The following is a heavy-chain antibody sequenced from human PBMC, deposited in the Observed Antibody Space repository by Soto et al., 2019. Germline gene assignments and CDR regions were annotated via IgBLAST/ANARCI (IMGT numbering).Heavy chain of an antibody. D-gene: IGHD1-26*01. CDR3: ARVEGSASGVGD. Sequence: QAQLVQSGAEVKRPGASVKVSCKTSGYNFIAYYVHWVRQAPGQGLEWMGYVSPNNGATIYAQKFRGRVTLTRDTSITTAYMDLTRLTSDDTAIYYCARVEGSASGVGDWGQGTQVTVSS. V-gene: IGHV1-2*02. CDR1: GYNFIAYY. CDR2: VSPNNGAT. J-gene: IGHJ4*02.